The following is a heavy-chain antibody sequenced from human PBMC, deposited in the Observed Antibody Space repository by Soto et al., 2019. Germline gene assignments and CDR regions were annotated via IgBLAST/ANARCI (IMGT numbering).Heavy chain of an antibody. CDR3: ARGPDIVATKGFFDY. Sequence: EVQVVESGGGLVKPGGSLRLSCAASGFIFSSYAMNWVRQAPGKGLAWVSSISSTGSYIYYADSVKGRFTISRDNAKNSLYLQMNSLRADDTALYYGARGPDIVATKGFFDYWGQGTLVTVSS. D-gene: IGHD5-12*01. CDR2: ISSTGSYI. CDR1: GFIFSSYA. J-gene: IGHJ4*02. V-gene: IGHV3-21*01.